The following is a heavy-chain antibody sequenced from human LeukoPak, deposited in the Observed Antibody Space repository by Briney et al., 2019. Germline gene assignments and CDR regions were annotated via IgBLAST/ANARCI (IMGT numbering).Heavy chain of an antibody. V-gene: IGHV3-23*01. D-gene: IGHD6-19*01. CDR3: AKGPISGSGWYPAEGDV. Sequence: PGGSLRLSCAASGFPFSRYAKSWVRQAPGKGLEWVSAISGRCGSTYYADSVKHRLTISRDNSKNTLYLQMNSRRAEDTAVYCCAKGPISGSGWYPAEGDVWGQGTTVTVSS. CDR1: GFPFSRYA. J-gene: IGHJ6*02. CDR2: ISGRCGST.